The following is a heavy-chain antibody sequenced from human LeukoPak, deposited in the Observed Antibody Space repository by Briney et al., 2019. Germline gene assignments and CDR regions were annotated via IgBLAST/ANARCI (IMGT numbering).Heavy chain of an antibody. CDR3: ARDRRYYDSSGLTN. D-gene: IGHD3-22*01. CDR1: GYSISSGYY. CDR2: IYHSGST. V-gene: IGHV4-38-2*02. Sequence: SETLSLTCTVSGYSISSGYYWGWIRQPPGKGLEWIGSIYHSGSTYYNPSLKSRVTISVDTSKNQFFLKLSSVTAADTAVYYCARDRRYYDSSGLTNWGQGTLVTVSS. J-gene: IGHJ4*02.